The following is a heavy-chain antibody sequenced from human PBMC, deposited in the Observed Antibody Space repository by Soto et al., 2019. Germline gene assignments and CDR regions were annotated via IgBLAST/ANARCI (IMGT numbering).Heavy chain of an antibody. CDR2: IYYDGST. J-gene: IGHJ4*01. D-gene: IGHD1-20*01. Sequence: QLQLQESGPGLVKPSETLSLTCTVSGGSISSSSYYWVWIRQSPGKGLEWIGSIYYDGSTYYKPSLKSRVTISVDTSKNQFSLKVSSATAADTAVYYCARDGHNNVPLDFWGHGTLVTVSS. CDR1: GGSISSSSYY. V-gene: IGHV4-39*02. CDR3: ARDGHNNVPLDF.